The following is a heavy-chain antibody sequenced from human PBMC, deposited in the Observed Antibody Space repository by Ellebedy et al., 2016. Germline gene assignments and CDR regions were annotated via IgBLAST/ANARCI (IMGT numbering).Heavy chain of an antibody. CDR3: ARAEGDGYNYDY. Sequence: GESLKISCAASGFTVSSNYMSWVRQAPGKGLEWVSVIYSGGSTYYADSVKGRFTVSRDNSKNTLYLQMNSLRAEDTAVYYCARAEGDGYNYDYWGQGTLVTVSS. D-gene: IGHD5-24*01. J-gene: IGHJ4*02. V-gene: IGHV3-66*01. CDR2: IYSGGST. CDR1: GFTVSSNY.